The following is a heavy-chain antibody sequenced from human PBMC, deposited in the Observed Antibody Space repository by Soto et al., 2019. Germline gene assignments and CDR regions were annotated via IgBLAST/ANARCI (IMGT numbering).Heavy chain of an antibody. CDR1: GGTFSSYA. J-gene: IGHJ4*01. D-gene: IGHD2-15*01. CDR3: GSPRSGPSPDVGH. V-gene: IGHV1-69*05. Sequence: ASVKVSCKASGGTFSSYAISWVRQAPGQGLEWMGGIIPIFGTANYAQNFQGRVTMTRDTSISTAYMEVSSLTSDDTAVYYCGSPRSGPSPDVGHWGHGTVVTVSS. CDR2: IIPIFGTA.